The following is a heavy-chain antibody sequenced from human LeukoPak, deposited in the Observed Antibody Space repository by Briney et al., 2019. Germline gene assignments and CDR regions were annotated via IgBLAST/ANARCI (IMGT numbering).Heavy chain of an antibody. CDR2: IYADGRT. Sequence: GGSLRLSCAASGLTVSTNYFSWVRLAPGKGLEWVSVIYADGRTYYADSVKGRFTISRDNSRITLSLQMNRLRAEDTAVYYCSRDPTSMVTMGDYWGQGTLVTVSS. CDR3: SRDPTSMVTMGDY. D-gene: IGHD4-17*01. V-gene: IGHV3-53*01. J-gene: IGHJ4*02. CDR1: GLTVSTNY.